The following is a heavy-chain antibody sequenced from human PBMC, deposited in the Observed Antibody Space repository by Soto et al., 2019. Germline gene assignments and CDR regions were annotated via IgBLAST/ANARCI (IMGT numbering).Heavy chain of an antibody. CDR3: AREVGGSGSYYNDY. D-gene: IGHD3-10*01. CDR2: IIPIFGTA. J-gene: IGHJ4*02. V-gene: IGHV1-69*13. CDR1: GGTFSSYA. Sequence: ASLKLSCKASGGTFSSYAISWVRQAPGQGLEWMGGIIPIFGTANYAQKFQGRVTITADESTSTAYMELSSLRSEDTAVYYCAREVGGSGSYYNDYWGQGTLVTVSS.